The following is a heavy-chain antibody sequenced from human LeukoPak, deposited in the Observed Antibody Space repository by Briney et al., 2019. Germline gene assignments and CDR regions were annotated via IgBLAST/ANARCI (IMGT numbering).Heavy chain of an antibody. CDR3: AREEWVLLHVSRAFDI. V-gene: IGHV1-3*01. CDR1: GYTFTSYA. D-gene: IGHD1-26*01. Sequence: GASVKVSCKASGYTFTSYAMHWVRQAPGQRLEWMGWINAGNGNTKYSQKFQGRVTITRDTSASTAYMELSSLRSEDTAVYYCAREEWVLLHVSRAFDIWGQGTMVTVSS. J-gene: IGHJ3*02. CDR2: INAGNGNT.